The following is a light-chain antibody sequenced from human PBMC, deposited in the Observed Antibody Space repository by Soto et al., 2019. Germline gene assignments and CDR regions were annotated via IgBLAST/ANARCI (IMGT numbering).Light chain of an antibody. J-gene: IGKJ4*01. CDR3: HQSFSFPLN. CDR2: PSS. V-gene: IGKV1-8*01. Sequence: AIRMTQAPSSFSASTGDRVTITCRASQGISSYLSWYQVKPGKATRLLIYPSSYLESGVPSMFCGSGSGTDLTLTITSLQSEDFAFYYCHQSFSFPLNFGGGTKVELK. CDR1: QGISSY.